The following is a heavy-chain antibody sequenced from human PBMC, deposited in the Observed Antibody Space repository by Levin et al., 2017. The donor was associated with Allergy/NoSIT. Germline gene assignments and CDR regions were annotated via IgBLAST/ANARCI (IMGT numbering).Heavy chain of an antibody. D-gene: IGHD6-6*01. Sequence: PSETLSLTCTVSGGSISSSSYYWGWIRQPPGKGLEWIGSIYYSGSTYYNPSLKSRVTISVDTSKNQFSLKLSSVTAADTAVYYCARDSSSSGLDGSVDYWGQGTLVTVSS. CDR1: GGSISSSSYY. J-gene: IGHJ4*02. CDR3: ARDSSSSGLDGSVDY. V-gene: IGHV4-39*07. CDR2: IYYSGST.